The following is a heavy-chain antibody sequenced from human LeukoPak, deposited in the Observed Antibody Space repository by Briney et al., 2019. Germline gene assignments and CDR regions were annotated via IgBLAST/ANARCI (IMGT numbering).Heavy chain of an antibody. D-gene: IGHD2-2*01. Sequence: SETLSLTCAVYGGSFSGYYWSWIPQPPGKGLKWIGEINHNGSTNYNPSLKSRVTISVDTSKNQLSLKLSSVTAADTAVYYCARAPYPYYMDVWGKGTTVTVSS. V-gene: IGHV4-34*01. J-gene: IGHJ6*03. CDR2: INHNGST. CDR1: GGSFSGYY. CDR3: ARAPYPYYMDV.